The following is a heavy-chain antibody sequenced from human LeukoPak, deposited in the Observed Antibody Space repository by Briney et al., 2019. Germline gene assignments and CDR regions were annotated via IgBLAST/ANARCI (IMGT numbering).Heavy chain of an antibody. CDR3: ARAQTMIRPRAEKYYFDY. CDR2: INPNSGGT. J-gene: IGHJ4*02. Sequence: GASVKVSCKASGYTFTGYYMHWVRQAPGQGLEWMGWINPNSGGTNYAQKFQGRVTMTRDTSISTAYMELSRLRSDDTAVYYCARAQTMIRPRAEKYYFDYWGQGTLVTVSS. CDR1: GYTFTGYY. V-gene: IGHV1-2*02. D-gene: IGHD3-22*01.